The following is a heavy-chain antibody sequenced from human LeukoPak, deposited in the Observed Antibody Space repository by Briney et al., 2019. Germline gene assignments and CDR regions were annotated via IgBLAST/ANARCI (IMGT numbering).Heavy chain of an antibody. CDR2: IYYSGST. D-gene: IGHD3-10*01. Sequence: SETLSLTCTVSGGSISSYYWSWIRQPPGKGLEWIGYIYYSGSTNYNPSLKSRVTISVDTSKNQFSLKLSSVTAADTAVYYCARLPYYYGSGSYYNPKNYYYYGMDVWGQGTTVTVSS. V-gene: IGHV4-59*08. CDR3: ARLPYYYGSGSYYNPKNYYYYGMDV. J-gene: IGHJ6*02. CDR1: GGSISSYY.